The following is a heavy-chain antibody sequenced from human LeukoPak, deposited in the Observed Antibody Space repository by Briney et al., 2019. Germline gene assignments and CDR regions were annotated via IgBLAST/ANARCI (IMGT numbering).Heavy chain of an antibody. J-gene: IGHJ4*02. CDR2: ISTTTYT. CDR1: GFTFSSYS. CDR3: ARGNYFDY. V-gene: IGHV3-21*01. D-gene: IGHD3-10*01. Sequence: GGSLRLSCAASGFTFSSYSMHWVRQAPGKGLEWVSSISTTTYTYYADSVKGRFTISRDNAKNSLYLQMNSLRAEDRGVYYCARGNYFDYWGQGTLVTVSS.